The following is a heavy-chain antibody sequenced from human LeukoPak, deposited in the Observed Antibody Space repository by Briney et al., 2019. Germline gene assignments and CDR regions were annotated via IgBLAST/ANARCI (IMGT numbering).Heavy chain of an antibody. J-gene: IGHJ2*01. CDR3: ARIAVAARKTQWYFDL. V-gene: IGHV3-30*12. D-gene: IGHD6-19*01. CDR1: GFSFRTSG. Sequence: PGRSLRLSCAVSGFSFRTSGMHWVRQAPGRGLEWVAVDGTNIYYTDSVKGRFTISRDNSKLYLQMNSLSGEDTAVYYCARIAVAARKTQWYFDLWGRGTLVTVSS. CDR2: DGTNI.